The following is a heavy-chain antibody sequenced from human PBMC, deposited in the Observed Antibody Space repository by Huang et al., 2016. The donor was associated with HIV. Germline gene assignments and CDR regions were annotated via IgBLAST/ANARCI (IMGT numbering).Heavy chain of an antibody. J-gene: IGHJ4*02. D-gene: IGHD2-21*01. CDR1: GYSFTTYA. V-gene: IGHV1-3*01. Sequence: QVQLVQSGAEVKKPGASVKVSCKASGYSFTTYALHWVRQAPGHRLEWMGWFNPGNGNTNYSQKFQGRVTITRDTSASTVYMEVSSLTFEDTAVYYCAREFVIFGAPLWPAYWGQGTLISVSS. CDR3: AREFVIFGAPLWPAY. CDR2: FNPGNGNT.